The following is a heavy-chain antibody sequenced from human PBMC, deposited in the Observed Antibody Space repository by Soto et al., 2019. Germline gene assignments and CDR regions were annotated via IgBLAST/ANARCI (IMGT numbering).Heavy chain of an antibody. J-gene: IGHJ3*02. D-gene: IGHD5-18*01. Sequence: GGSLRLSCAAPGFTFSSYSMNWVRQAPGKGLEWVSSISSSSSYIYYADSVKGRFTISRDNAKNSLYLQMNSLRAEDTAVYYFAATRGYSYGYDAFDIWGQGTMVTVSS. CDR3: AATRGYSYGYDAFDI. CDR1: GFTFSSYS. CDR2: ISSSSSYI. V-gene: IGHV3-21*01.